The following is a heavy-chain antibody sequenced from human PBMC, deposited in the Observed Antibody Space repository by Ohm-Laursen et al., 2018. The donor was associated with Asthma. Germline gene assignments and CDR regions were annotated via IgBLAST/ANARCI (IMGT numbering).Heavy chain of an antibody. CDR3: AKDRGTAARYGMDV. V-gene: IGHV3-9*01. CDR2: ISWHSGII. CDR1: GFTFSSYS. J-gene: IGHJ6*02. Sequence: SLRLSCAASGFTFSSYSMSWVRQAPGKGLEWVSGISWHSGIIGYADSVKGRFTISRDNAKNSLYLQMHSLRPEDTALYYCAKDRGTAARYGMDVWGQGTAVTVSS. D-gene: IGHD6-6*01.